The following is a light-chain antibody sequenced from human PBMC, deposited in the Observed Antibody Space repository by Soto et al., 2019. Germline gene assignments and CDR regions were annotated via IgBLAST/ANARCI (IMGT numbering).Light chain of an antibody. CDR1: SSDVGGYDY. J-gene: IGLJ1*01. CDR2: EVT. V-gene: IGLV2-14*01. Sequence: QSALTQPASVSGSPGQSIAISCTGTSSDVGGYDYVSWYQQHPDKAPKLVIYEVTKRPSGVSNRFSGSKSGNTASLAISGLQHEDEADYYCSSHTSGSTRVFGSGTKVTVL. CDR3: SSHTSGSTRV.